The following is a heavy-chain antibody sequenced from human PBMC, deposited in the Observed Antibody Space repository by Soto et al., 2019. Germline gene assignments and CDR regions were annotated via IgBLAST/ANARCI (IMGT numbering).Heavy chain of an antibody. J-gene: IGHJ4*02. CDR3: ARESEDLTSNFDY. Sequence: GGSLRLSCAASGFTFSNYWMHWVRQAPGKGLVWVSRIYSGGRGPMYADSVKGRFTISRDNAKSTLYLQMNSLRAEDTAVYYCARESEDLTSNFDYWGQGTLVTVSS. V-gene: IGHV3-74*03. CDR1: GFTFSNYW. CDR2: IYSGGRGP.